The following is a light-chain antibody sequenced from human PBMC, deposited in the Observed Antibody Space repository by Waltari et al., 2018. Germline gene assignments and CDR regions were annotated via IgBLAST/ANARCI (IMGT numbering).Light chain of an antibody. V-gene: IGKV3-15*01. CDR2: GAS. CDR1: KSVSSD. CDR3: QQYNDCPLT. J-gene: IGKJ4*01. Sequence: EIVMTQSPATLSVSPGERATLSCGASKSVSSDLAWYQQKPGKAPRLLIYGASTRATGVPARFSGSGSGTEFTHTISSLQSEDFAVYYCQQYNDCPLTFGGGTKVDIK.